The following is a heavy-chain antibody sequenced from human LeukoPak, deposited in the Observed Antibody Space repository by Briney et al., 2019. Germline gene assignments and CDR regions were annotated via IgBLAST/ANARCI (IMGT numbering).Heavy chain of an antibody. CDR2: IIPILGIA. CDR1: GGTFSSYT. V-gene: IGHV1-69*02. Sequence: SVKVSCKASGGTFSSYTISWVPEAPGQGLEWMGRIIPILGIANYAQKFQGRVTITADKSTSTAYMELSSLRSEDTAVYYCATRYSSGWYYFDYSGEGTLVTVSS. CDR3: ATRYSSGWYYFDY. J-gene: IGHJ4*02. D-gene: IGHD6-19*01.